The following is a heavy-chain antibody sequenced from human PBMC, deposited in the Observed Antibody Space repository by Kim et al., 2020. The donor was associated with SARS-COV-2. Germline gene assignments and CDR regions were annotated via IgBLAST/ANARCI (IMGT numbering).Heavy chain of an antibody. Sequence: SETLSLTCIVSGGSISSYYWSWIRQPPGKRLEWIGYIYNSGNTNYNPSLKSRVTISVDTSKNQFSLKLTSVTAADTAVYYCAAIDGSGSYFFDYWGQGTLVTVSS. D-gene: IGHD3-10*01. V-gene: IGHV4-59*13. J-gene: IGHJ4*02. CDR2: IYNSGNT. CDR3: AAIDGSGSYFFDY. CDR1: GGSISSYY.